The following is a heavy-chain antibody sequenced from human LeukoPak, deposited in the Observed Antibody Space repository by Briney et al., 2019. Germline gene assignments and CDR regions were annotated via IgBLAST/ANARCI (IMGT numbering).Heavy chain of an antibody. D-gene: IGHD1-26*01. CDR2: IYSSGST. Sequence: SETLSLTCRVSGGSISGYYWNWIRQPAGKGLEWIGRIYSSGSTNYNPSLKSRVTMSVDTSKNHFSLKLTSVTAADTAVYYCARGIVGATTDFFDYWGQGTLVTVSS. J-gene: IGHJ4*02. CDR1: GGSISGYY. V-gene: IGHV4-4*07. CDR3: ARGIVGATTDFFDY.